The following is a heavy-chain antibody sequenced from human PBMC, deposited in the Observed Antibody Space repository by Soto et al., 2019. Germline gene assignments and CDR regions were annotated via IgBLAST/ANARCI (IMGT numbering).Heavy chain of an antibody. D-gene: IGHD6-13*01. J-gene: IGHJ4*02. CDR3: AKVDVSTAGSIDD. CDR1: GLTFSRHG. CDR2: INPSGDST. V-gene: IGHV3-23*01. Sequence: PGGSLRLSCVASGLTFSRHGLSWVRQAPGKGLEWVSTINPSGDSTFYADSVKGRFTISRDNSKNTVYLQMNSLSVGDTAVYLCAKVDVSTAGSIDDWGQGALVTVSS.